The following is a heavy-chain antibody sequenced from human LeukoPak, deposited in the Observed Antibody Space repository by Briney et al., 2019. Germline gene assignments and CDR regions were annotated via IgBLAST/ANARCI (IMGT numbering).Heavy chain of an antibody. CDR1: GFTFNIYS. Sequence: GGSLRVFCAASGFTFNIYSMNWVRQAPGQGLEWVSSIGGSCSSLYYAQSLKGRFTISRDNARNSLYLQMHNLRAEDTAVYYCAKEAGQDYGALDAFDVWGLGTMVTVSS. D-gene: IGHD4-17*01. CDR3: AKEAGQDYGALDAFDV. J-gene: IGHJ3*01. V-gene: IGHV3-21*01. CDR2: IGGSCSSL.